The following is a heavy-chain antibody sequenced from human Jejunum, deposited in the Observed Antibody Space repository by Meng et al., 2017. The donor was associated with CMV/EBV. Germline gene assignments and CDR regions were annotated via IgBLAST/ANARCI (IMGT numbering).Heavy chain of an antibody. J-gene: IGHJ6*02. Sequence: VHCGEVGGGLVQPVVSLRLSCVASGFNFNINNMHWVRQAPGKGLEWVAFIRYDGSDKWYAESLKGRLTISRDNSKNSLYLQMNSLGPDDSSIYYCAKDGEYYGMDVWGQGTMVTVSS. CDR3: AKDGEYYGMDV. CDR2: IRYDGSDK. D-gene: IGHD2-21*01. V-gene: IGHV3-30*02. CDR1: GFNFNINN.